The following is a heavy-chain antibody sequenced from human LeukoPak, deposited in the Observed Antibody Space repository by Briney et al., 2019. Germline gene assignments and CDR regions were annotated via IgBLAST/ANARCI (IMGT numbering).Heavy chain of an antibody. Sequence: SETLSLTCAVYGGSFSGYYWSWIRQPPGKGLEWIGEINHSGSTNYNPSLKSRVTISVDTSKNQSSLKLSSVTAADTAVYYCARKRSGSYFRWFDPWGQGTLVTVSS. V-gene: IGHV4-34*01. J-gene: IGHJ5*02. CDR3: ARKRSGSYFRWFDP. CDR1: GGSFSGYY. D-gene: IGHD1-26*01. CDR2: INHSGST.